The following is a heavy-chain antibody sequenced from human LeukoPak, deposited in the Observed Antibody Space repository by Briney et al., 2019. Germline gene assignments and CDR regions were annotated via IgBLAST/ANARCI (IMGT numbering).Heavy chain of an antibody. V-gene: IGHV3-23*01. CDR1: GFTFSSYV. J-gene: IGHJ4*02. CDR3: AKERKAGIAVAGGDY. Sequence: GGSLRLSCAASGFTFSSYVMSWVPQAPGKGLEWVSAISGSGGSTYYADSVKGRFTISRDNSKNTLFLQVNSLRAEDTAVYYCAKERKAGIAVAGGDYWGQGTLVTVSS. CDR2: ISGSGGST. D-gene: IGHD6-19*01.